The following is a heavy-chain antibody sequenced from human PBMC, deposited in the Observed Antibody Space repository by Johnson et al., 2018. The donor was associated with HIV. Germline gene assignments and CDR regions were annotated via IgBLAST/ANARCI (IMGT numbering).Heavy chain of an antibody. J-gene: IGHJ3*02. Sequence: VQLVESGGGLIQPGGSLRLSCAASGFTVSGKYMTWVRQAPGKGLEWVSLIYSGGSTYYADSVKGRFTISRDNSKNTLYLQMNSLRAEDTAVYYCARWIQLWVAFDIWGQGTMVTVSS. CDR1: GFTVSGKY. D-gene: IGHD5-18*01. CDR2: IYSGGST. CDR3: ARWIQLWVAFDI. V-gene: IGHV3-53*01.